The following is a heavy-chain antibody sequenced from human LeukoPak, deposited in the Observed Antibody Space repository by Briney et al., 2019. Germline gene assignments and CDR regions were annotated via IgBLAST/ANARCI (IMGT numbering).Heavy chain of an antibody. D-gene: IGHD6-6*01. CDR3: VRRGSYFDY. CDR1: GFTFSNYA. CDR2: ISLTGGST. J-gene: IGHJ4*02. V-gene: IGHV3-23*01. Sequence: GGSLRLSCAASGFTFSNYAMSWVRQAPGKGLEWVSIISLTGGSTYYADSVKGRFTISRDNSKNTLYLHINSLRAEDTARYYCVRRGSYFDYWGQGTLVAVSP.